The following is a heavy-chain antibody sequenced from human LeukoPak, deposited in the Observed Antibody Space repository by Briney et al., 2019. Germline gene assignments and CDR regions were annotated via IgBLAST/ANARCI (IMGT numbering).Heavy chain of an antibody. D-gene: IGHD2-15*01. CDR2: MSHSGFS. J-gene: IGHJ4*02. CDR1: GDSISSNSW. CDR3: ARRFCSGGICYPFDY. V-gene: IGHV4-4*02. Sequence: PSETLSLTFAVSGDSISSNSWWGWLRQPPGKGLEWIGEMSHSGFSNYNPSFTSRVTVSLDESNNQFFLKLTSVTAADTAVYYCARRFCSGGICYPFDYWGRGTQVIVSS.